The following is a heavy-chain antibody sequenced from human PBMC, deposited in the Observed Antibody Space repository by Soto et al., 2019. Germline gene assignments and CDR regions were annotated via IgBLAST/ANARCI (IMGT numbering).Heavy chain of an antibody. D-gene: IGHD3-10*02. CDR1: GFKVSDYY. Sequence: QAQLVESGGGLVKPGGSLTLSCAVSGFKVSDYYMSWIRQAPGKGLDWVSMISRSGNTIHYADSVKGRFTISKDNAKNSLYLQMTSLSPEDTAVYYCARGADVFRYYYMDVWGKGTTVTVS. J-gene: IGHJ6*03. V-gene: IGHV3-11*01. CDR3: ARGADVFRYYYMDV. CDR2: ISRSGNTI.